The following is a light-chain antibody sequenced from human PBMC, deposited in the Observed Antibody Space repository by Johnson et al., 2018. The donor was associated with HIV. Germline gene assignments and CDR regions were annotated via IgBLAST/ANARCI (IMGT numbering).Light chain of an antibody. Sequence: TQPPSVSAAPGQTVNISCSGNVSNIESYFVSWYQQLPGAAPTLLIYEDNKRPSGIPDRFSGSKSGATATLGITGLQTGDEADYYCGICDSSLSAYVFGTGTKVTVL. V-gene: IGLV1-51*02. CDR3: GICDSSLSAYV. CDR1: VSNIESYF. CDR2: EDN. J-gene: IGLJ1*01.